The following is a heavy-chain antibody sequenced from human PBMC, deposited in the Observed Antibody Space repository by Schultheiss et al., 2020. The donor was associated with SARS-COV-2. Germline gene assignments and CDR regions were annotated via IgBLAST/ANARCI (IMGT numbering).Heavy chain of an antibody. CDR3: TRAGYSSRVAQTGGFVP. CDR1: GFTFSSYA. V-gene: IGHV3-23*01. D-gene: IGHD6-13*01. CDR2: ISGSGGST. Sequence: GGSLRLSCAASGFTFSSYAMSWVRQAPGKGLEWVSAISGSGGSTYYADSVKGRFTISRDSSKNTLYLQMNSLKTEDTAVYYCTRAGYSSRVAQTGGFVPWGQGTLVTVSS. J-gene: IGHJ5*02.